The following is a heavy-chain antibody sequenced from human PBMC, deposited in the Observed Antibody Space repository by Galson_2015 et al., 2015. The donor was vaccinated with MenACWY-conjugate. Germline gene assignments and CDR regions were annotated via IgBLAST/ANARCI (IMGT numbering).Heavy chain of an antibody. CDR1: GYIFPTYW. CDR2: ISPGDSNT. V-gene: IGHV5-51*01. Sequence: QSGAEVKKSGESLKISCPGSGYIFPTYWIAWVRQMPGRGLEWVGLISPGDSNTRYSPSFQGQVTISADKSISTAYLQWSSLKASDTAMYYCARHPPGGRGLDVWGQGTTVTVSS. D-gene: IGHD1-26*01. J-gene: IGHJ6*02. CDR3: ARHPPGGRGLDV.